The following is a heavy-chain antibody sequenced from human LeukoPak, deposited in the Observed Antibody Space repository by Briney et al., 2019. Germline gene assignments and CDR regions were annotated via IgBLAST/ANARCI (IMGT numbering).Heavy chain of an antibody. CDR3: ARDPTTVMTVPWYFDT. CDR2: INHRGST. Sequence: KPSETLSLTCAVYDEAFTGYFWNWIRQSPGKGLEWIGEINHRGSTNYNPSLKSRLTISVDTSKNQFSLRLTSVTAADTDVYFCARDPTTVMTVPWYFDTWGQGTLVTVSS. CDR1: DEAFTGYF. V-gene: IGHV4-34*01. J-gene: IGHJ4*02. D-gene: IGHD4-11*01.